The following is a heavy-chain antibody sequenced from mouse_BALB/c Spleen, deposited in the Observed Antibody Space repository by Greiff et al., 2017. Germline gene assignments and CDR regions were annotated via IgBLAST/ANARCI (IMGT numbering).Heavy chain of an antibody. V-gene: IGHV1-87*01. J-gene: IGHJ3*01. D-gene: IGHD1-1*01. CDR2: IYPGDGDT. CDR1: GFTFTSYW. Sequence: VQLQQSGAGLARPGASVKLSCTASGFTFTSYWMQWVKQRPGQGLEWIGAIYPGDGDTRYTQKFKGKATFTAEKSSSTAYMQISIMASEDSAVYNCTIYGEAYWGQGTLVTVSA. CDR3: TIYGEAY.